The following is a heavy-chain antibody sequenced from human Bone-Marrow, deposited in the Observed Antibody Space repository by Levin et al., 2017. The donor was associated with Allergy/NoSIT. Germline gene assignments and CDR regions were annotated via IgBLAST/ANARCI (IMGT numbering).Heavy chain of an antibody. CDR2: IHYSGNG. CDR1: GGSISSNSYY. Sequence: SETLSLTCSVSGGSISSNSYYWGWIRQPPGKGLEWIGSIHYSGNGYYNPSLKSRVTISVDTSKNQFSLQLRSVTAADTAGYYCASIWFGDHSPLYFDHWGQGTLVTVSS. J-gene: IGHJ4*02. D-gene: IGHD3-10*01. V-gene: IGHV4-39*07. CDR3: ASIWFGDHSPLYFDH.